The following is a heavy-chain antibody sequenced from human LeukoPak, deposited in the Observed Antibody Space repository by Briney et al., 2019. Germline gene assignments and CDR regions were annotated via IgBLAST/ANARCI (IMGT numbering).Heavy chain of an antibody. CDR3: ARVDLVMVRGVIIEYYFDY. J-gene: IGHJ4*02. CDR1: GFTFSSYA. V-gene: IGHV3-30-3*01. CDR2: ISYDGSNK. Sequence: GGSLRLSCAASGFTFSSYAMHWVRQAPGKGLEWVAVISYDGSNKYYADSVKGRFTISRDNSKNTLNLQMNSLRAEDTAVYYCARVDLVMVRGVIIEYYFDYWGQGTLVTVSS. D-gene: IGHD3-10*01.